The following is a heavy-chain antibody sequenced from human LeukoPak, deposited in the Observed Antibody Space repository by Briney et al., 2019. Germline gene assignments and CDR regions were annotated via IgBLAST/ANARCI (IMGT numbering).Heavy chain of an antibody. CDR2: VYYSGST. Sequence: PSETLSLTCTVSGGSISTYYWSWIRQPPGKGLEWIGYVYYSGSTNYNPSLMSRVTISVDKSKNQFSLKLSSVTAADTAVYYCARDWHCSSTSCSGFDYWGQGTLVTVSS. CDR1: GGSISTYY. V-gene: IGHV4-59*12. CDR3: ARDWHCSSTSCSGFDY. D-gene: IGHD2-2*01. J-gene: IGHJ4*02.